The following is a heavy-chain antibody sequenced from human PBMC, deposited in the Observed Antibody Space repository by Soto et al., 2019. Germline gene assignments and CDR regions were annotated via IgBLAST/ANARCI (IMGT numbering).Heavy chain of an antibody. Sequence: GASVKVSCRASGYTFTSYGISWVRQAPGQGLEWMGWISAYNGNTNYAQKLQGRVTMTTDTSTSTAYMELRSLRSDDTAVYYCAREWVRRYYYGMDVWGQGTTVTVSS. CDR1: GYTFTSYG. CDR2: ISAYNGNT. V-gene: IGHV1-18*01. D-gene: IGHD1-1*01. CDR3: AREWVRRYYYGMDV. J-gene: IGHJ6*02.